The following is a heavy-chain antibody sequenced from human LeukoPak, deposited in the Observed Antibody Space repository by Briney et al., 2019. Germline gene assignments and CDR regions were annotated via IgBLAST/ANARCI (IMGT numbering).Heavy chain of an antibody. Sequence: GESLRISCKGSGYSFTTYWIGWVRQMPGKGLEWVGIIYPGDSDTRYSPSFQGQVTISADKSISTAYLLWSSLKASDTAMYYCARGRFPNWFDPWGQGTLVTVSS. CDR1: GYSFTTYW. D-gene: IGHD3-3*01. CDR2: IYPGDSDT. CDR3: ARGRFPNWFDP. J-gene: IGHJ5*02. V-gene: IGHV5-51*01.